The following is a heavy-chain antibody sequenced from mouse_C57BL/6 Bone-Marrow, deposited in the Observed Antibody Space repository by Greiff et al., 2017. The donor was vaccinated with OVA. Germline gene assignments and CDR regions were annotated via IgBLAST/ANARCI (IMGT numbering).Heavy chain of an antibody. Sequence: QVQLQQPGAELVKPGASVKLSCKASGYTFTSYWMHWVKQRPGQGLEWIGMIHPNGGSTNYNEKFKSKATLTVDKSSSTAYMQLSSLTSEDSAVYYCARDEGWLLRDAMDYWGQGTSVTVSS. CDR2: IHPNGGST. J-gene: IGHJ4*01. D-gene: IGHD2-3*01. CDR1: GYTFTSYW. V-gene: IGHV1-64*01. CDR3: ARDEGWLLRDAMDY.